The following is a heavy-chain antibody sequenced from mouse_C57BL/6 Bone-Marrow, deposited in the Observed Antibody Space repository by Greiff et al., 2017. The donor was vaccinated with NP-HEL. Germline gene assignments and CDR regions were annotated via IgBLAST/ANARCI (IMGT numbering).Heavy chain of an antibody. D-gene: IGHD2-1*01. V-gene: IGHV1-64*01. Sequence: QVQLQQPGAELVKPGASVKLSCTASGYTFTSYWMHWVKQRPGKGLEWIGMIHPNSGSTNYNETFKSKATLTVDNSSSTAYMQLSRLTSEDSEVCYCASRLLSGAYWGQGTLVTVSA. CDR1: GYTFTSYW. CDR3: ASRLLSGAY. CDR2: IHPNSGST. J-gene: IGHJ3*01.